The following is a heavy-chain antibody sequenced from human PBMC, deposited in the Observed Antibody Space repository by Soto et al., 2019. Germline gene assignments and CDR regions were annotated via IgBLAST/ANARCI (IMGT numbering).Heavy chain of an antibody. J-gene: IGHJ4*02. CDR3: ARGYYDSSAYSYFDY. CDR1: GYKYANSY. D-gene: IGHD3-22*01. V-gene: IGHV1-46*01. CDR2: INPSGGST. Sequence: APVKVSSTASGYKYANSYTRRVRQSHGLGLDWMGIINPSGGSTTHLQKFQGRVTMTRDTSTSTVYMELSSLRSEDTAVYYCARGYYDSSAYSYFDYWAREPWSPSPQ.